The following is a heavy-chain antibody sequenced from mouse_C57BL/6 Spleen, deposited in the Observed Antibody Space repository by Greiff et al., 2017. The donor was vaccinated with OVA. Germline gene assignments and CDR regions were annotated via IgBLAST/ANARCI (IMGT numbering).Heavy chain of an antibody. CDR1: GYTFTSYW. J-gene: IGHJ1*03. V-gene: IGHV1-69*01. CDR2: IDPSDSYP. D-gene: IGHD1-1*01. Sequence: VQLQQPGAELVMPGASVKLSCKASGYTFTSYWMHWVKQRPGQGLEWIGEIDPSDSYPNYHQKFKGKSTLTVDKSSSTAYMQLSSLTSEDSAVYYCARADYYGSRYWYFDVWGTGTTVTVSS. CDR3: ARADYYGSRYWYFDV.